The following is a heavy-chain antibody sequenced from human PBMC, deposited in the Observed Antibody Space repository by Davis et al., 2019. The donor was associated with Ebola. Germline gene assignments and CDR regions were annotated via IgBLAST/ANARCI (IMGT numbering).Heavy chain of an antibody. Sequence: ASVKVSCKVSGYTLTELSMHWVRQAPGKGLEWMGGFDPEDGETIYAQKFQGRVTMTEDTSTDTAYMELSSLRSEDTAVYYCATGWLGADWFDPWGQGTLVTVSS. CDR2: FDPEDGET. CDR3: ATGWLGADWFDP. J-gene: IGHJ5*02. D-gene: IGHD5-12*01. V-gene: IGHV1-24*01. CDR1: GYTLTELS.